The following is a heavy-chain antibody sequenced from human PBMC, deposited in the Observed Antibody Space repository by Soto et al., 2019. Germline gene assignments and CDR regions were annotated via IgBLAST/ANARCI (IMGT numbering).Heavy chain of an antibody. J-gene: IGHJ4*02. CDR1: GFTFSSYA. CDR2: ISGSGGST. D-gene: IGHD3-10*01. Sequence: EVQLLESGGGLVQPGGSLRLSCAVSGFTFSSYAMRWVRQAPGKGLEWVSSISGSGGSTYYADSVKGRFTISRDNSKNTLYLQMNSLRAEDTAVYYCAKRGSGSYFDYCGQGTLVTVSS. V-gene: IGHV3-23*01. CDR3: AKRGSGSYFDY.